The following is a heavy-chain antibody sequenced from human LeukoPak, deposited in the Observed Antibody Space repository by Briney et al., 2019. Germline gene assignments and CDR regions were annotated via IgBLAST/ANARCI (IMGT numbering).Heavy chain of an antibody. Sequence: PGGSLRLSCAASGFTFSSYAMSWVRQAPGKGLEWVSAISGSGGSTYYADSVKGRFTISRDNSKNTLYLQMNSLRAEDTAVYYCAKPGYSYGVYYYYYMDVWGKGTTVTVSS. CDR2: ISGSGGST. J-gene: IGHJ6*03. CDR1: GFTFSSYA. V-gene: IGHV3-23*01. D-gene: IGHD5-18*01. CDR3: AKPGYSYGVYYYYYMDV.